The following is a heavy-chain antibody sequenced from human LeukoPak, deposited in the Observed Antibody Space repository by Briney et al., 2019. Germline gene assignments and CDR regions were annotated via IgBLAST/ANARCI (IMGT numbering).Heavy chain of an antibody. CDR3: ARDWAGSSYDY. D-gene: IGHD3-10*01. V-gene: IGHV3-21*01. CDR1: GFTFSSYS. CDR2: ISSTSSYI. Sequence: GGSLRLSCAASGFTFSSYSIHWVRQTPGKGLEWVSSISSTSSYIYYADSVKGRFIISRDNAKNTVYLQMKSLRAEDTAVYYCARDWAGSSYDYWGQGTLVTVSS. J-gene: IGHJ4*02.